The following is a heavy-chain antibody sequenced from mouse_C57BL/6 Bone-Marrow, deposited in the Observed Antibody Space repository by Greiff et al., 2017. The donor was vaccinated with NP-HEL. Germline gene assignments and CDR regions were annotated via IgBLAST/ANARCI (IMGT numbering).Heavy chain of an antibody. CDR3: ADGYYSWFAY. V-gene: IGHV1-80*01. CDR2: IYPGDGDT. J-gene: IGHJ3*01. Sequence: VKLMESGAELVKPGASVKISCKASGYAFSSYWMNWVKQRPGKGLEWIGQIYPGDGDTNYNGKFKGKATLTADKSSSTAYMQLSSLTSEDSAVYFCADGYYSWFAYWGQGTLVTVSA. D-gene: IGHD2-3*01. CDR1: GYAFSSYW.